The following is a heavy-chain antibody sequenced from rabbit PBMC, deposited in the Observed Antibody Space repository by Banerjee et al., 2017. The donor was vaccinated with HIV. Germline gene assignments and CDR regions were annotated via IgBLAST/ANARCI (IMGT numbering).Heavy chain of an antibody. V-gene: IGHV1S45*01. J-gene: IGHJ4*01. CDR3: ARDGGSSVYTQYYFNL. CDR1: GFSFSSSYW. Sequence: QEQLVESGGGLVQPEGSLTLTCKASGFSFSSSYWICWVRQAPGKGLEWIACIYTGSSTTYYANWAKGRFTISKTSSTTVTLQMTSLTAADTATYFCARDGGSSVYTQYYFNLWGQGTLVTVS. D-gene: IGHD8-1*01. CDR2: IYTGSSTT.